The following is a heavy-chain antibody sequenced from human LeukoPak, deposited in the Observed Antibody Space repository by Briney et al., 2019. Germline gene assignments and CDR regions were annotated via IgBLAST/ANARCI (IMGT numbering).Heavy chain of an antibody. D-gene: IGHD6-13*01. CDR2: LSGSGDTT. Sequence: GGSLRLSCAASGFTFSSYSMNWVRQAPGKGLECVSGLSGSGDTTYHADSVKGRFTISRDNSKNTLYLQMNSLRAEDTAVYYCSRDRSDNTTWYVGSHWGQGILVTVSS. CDR1: GFTFSSYS. J-gene: IGHJ4*02. V-gene: IGHV3-23*01. CDR3: SRDRSDNTTWYVGSH.